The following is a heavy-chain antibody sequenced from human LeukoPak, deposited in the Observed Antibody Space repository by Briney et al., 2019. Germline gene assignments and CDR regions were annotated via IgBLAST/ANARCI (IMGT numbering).Heavy chain of an antibody. CDR1: GLTFSSYD. J-gene: IGHJ5*02. V-gene: IGHV4-59*04. CDR3: AAYYYGSGSSPGFFDP. CDR2: IYYVGTT. D-gene: IGHD3-10*01. Sequence: GSLRLSCAASGLTFSSYDMTWVRQAPGRGLECIGNIYYVGTTYYNPSLRSRVTISVDTSKGQFSLKLTSVTAADTAVYYCAAYYYGSGSSPGFFDPWGHGTLVTVSS.